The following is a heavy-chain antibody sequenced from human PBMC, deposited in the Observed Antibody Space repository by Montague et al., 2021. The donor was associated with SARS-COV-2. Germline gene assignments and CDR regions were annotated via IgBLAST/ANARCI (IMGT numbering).Heavy chain of an antibody. Sequence: TLSLTCTVSGGSISSGGYYWSWIRQHPGKGLEWIGYIYYSGSTYYNPSLKSRVTLSVDTSKNQFSLKLSSVTAADTAVYYCARDYMVRGAPFSYGMDVWGQGTTVTVSS. CDR2: IYYSGST. CDR1: GGSISSGGYY. CDR3: ARDYMVRGAPFSYGMDV. D-gene: IGHD3-10*01. J-gene: IGHJ6*02. V-gene: IGHV4-31*03.